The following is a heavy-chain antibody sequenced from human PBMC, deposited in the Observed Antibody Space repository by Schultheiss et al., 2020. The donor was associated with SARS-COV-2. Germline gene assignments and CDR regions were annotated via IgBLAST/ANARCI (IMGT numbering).Heavy chain of an antibody. Sequence: GGSLRLSCTASGFTFSNYGMHWVRQGPGKRLEWVAVIWYDGTNKYYADSVKGRFTVSRDNSKNTLFLQMNSLRAEDTAVYYCARDPSTYCSSTSCYSPSDYWGQGTLVTVSS. D-gene: IGHD2-2*01. V-gene: IGHV3-33*01. CDR1: GFTFSNYG. J-gene: IGHJ4*02. CDR3: ARDPSTYCSSTSCYSPSDY. CDR2: IWYDGTNK.